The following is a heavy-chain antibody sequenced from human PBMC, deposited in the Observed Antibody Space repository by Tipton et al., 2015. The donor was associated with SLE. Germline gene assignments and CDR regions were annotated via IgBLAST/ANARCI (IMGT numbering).Heavy chain of an antibody. CDR1: GGSVRSGDYY. D-gene: IGHD1-1*01. J-gene: IGHJ6*03. V-gene: IGHV4-30-4*08. CDR3: ARGAGLERAYYDYYYIDV. Sequence: LRLSCTVSGGSVRSGDYYWTWIRQVPGKGLEWIGHIDYSGGTNYNPSLKSRLTISVDTSKNQFSLKLSSVTAADAAVYYCARGAGLERAYYDYYYIDVWGKVATVTVSS. CDR2: IDYSGGT.